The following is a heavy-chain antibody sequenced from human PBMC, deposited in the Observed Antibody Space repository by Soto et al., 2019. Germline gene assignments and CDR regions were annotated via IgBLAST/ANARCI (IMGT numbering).Heavy chain of an antibody. CDR1: GYSFTSYW. Sequence: VESLKISCNGSGYSFTSYWISWVRQMPWKGLEWMGKLDPSGSHTNYSPTFQGHVTFSADESTSTAYLQWSSLKASDTAIYYCARLHLDSSGWYLPGNYWGLGTLVTVSS. CDR3: ARLHLDSSGWYLPGNY. V-gene: IGHV5-10-1*01. CDR2: LDPSGSHT. D-gene: IGHD6-19*01. J-gene: IGHJ4*02.